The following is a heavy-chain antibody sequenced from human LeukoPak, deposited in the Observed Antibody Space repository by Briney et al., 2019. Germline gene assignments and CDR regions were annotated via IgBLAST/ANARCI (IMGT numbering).Heavy chain of an antibody. CDR1: GFTFSSSW. CDR3: ARVPADVVVPARYYFDY. V-gene: IGHV3-52*01. D-gene: IGHD2-2*01. CDR2: IECDGSEK. J-gene: IGHJ4*02. Sequence: GGSLRLSCAASGFTFSSSWMHWVCQAPEKGLEWVADIECDGSEKYYVASVKGRLTISRDNAKNSLYLQVNSLRAEDMTVYYCARVPADVVVPARYYFDYWGQGTLVTVSS.